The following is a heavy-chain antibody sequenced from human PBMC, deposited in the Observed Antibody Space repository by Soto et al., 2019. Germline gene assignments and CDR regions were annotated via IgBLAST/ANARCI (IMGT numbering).Heavy chain of an antibody. J-gene: IGHJ4*02. CDR2: IWYDGNDK. CDR1: GFTFSSYG. D-gene: IGHD6-6*01. V-gene: IGHV3-33*01. Sequence: GGSLRLSCAASGFTFSSYGMHWVRQAPGKGLEWVAVIWYDGNDKYYADLVKGRFTISRDNAKNTVSLQMNSLRAEDTAVYYCARDRHSSSSGYFEYWGQGTLVTVSS. CDR3: ARDRHSSSSGYFEY.